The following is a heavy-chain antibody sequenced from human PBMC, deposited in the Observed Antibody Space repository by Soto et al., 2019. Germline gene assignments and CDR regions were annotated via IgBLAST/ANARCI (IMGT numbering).Heavy chain of an antibody. V-gene: IGHV3-7*04. Sequence: PGGSLRLSCAASGGPFGSYGVSWLRQAPGKGLEWVASMNEYGSERYYVDSVKGRFTISRDNAKNSLYLQMNSLRAEDTAVYYCARATGADKEDYWGQGTLVTVSS. CDR1: GGPFGSYG. CDR2: MNEYGSER. D-gene: IGHD3-10*01. J-gene: IGHJ4*02. CDR3: ARATGADKEDY.